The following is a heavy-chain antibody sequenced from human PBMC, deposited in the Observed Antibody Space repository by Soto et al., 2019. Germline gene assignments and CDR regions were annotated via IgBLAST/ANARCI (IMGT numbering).Heavy chain of an antibody. CDR3: AKDRWELQGGNYGMDV. CDR1: GFTFSSYG. V-gene: IGHV3-30*18. Sequence: QVQLVESGGGVVQPGRSLRLSCAASGFTFSSYGKHWVRQAPGKGLEWVAVISYDGSNKYYADSVKGRFTISRDNSKNTLYLQMNSLRAEDTAVYYCAKDRWELQGGNYGMDVWGQGTTVTVSS. J-gene: IGHJ6*02. D-gene: IGHD1-26*01. CDR2: ISYDGSNK.